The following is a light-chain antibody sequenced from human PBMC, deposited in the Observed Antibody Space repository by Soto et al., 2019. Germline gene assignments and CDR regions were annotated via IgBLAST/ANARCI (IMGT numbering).Light chain of an antibody. Sequence: NFMLTQPHSVSDSPGKTVTISCTRSSGSIASNYVQWYQQRPGSVPTTVIYEGNQRPSGVPDRFSGSTDGSSNSASLTISGLQTEDEADYYCQTYDSSTVVFGGGTTLTVL. CDR2: EGN. J-gene: IGLJ2*01. CDR3: QTYDSSTVV. CDR1: SGSIASNY. V-gene: IGLV6-57*04.